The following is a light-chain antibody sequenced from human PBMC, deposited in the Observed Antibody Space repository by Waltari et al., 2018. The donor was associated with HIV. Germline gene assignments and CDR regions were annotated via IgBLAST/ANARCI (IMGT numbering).Light chain of an antibody. Sequence: IQLTRSPLSLSAYLADSVTITCRPSHNISGFLNWYQQNPGKPPKLLVFATSSLQTGVPSRFKGSASGMDFSLTISSLHPEDFATYYCQQSFSGFTFGPGTNVH. J-gene: IGKJ3*01. CDR1: HNISGF. V-gene: IGKV1-39*01. CDR3: QQSFSGFT. CDR2: ATS.